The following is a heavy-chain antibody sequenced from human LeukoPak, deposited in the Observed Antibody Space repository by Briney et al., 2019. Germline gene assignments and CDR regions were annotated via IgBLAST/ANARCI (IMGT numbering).Heavy chain of an antibody. J-gene: IGHJ3*02. V-gene: IGHV5-51*01. Sequence: GESLKISCKGSGYSFTSYWIGWVRQMPGKGLEWMGIIYPGDSDTRYSPSFQGQVTISADKSISTAYLQWSSLKASDTAMYYCARHATPTYYDSWSGYYAPPHAFDIWGQGTMVTVSS. D-gene: IGHD3-3*01. CDR2: IYPGDSDT. CDR1: GYSFTSYW. CDR3: ARHATPTYYDSWSGYYAPPHAFDI.